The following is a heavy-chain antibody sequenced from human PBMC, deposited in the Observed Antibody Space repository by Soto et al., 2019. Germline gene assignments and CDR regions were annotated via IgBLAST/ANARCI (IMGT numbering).Heavy chain of an antibody. CDR2: INAGNGNT. D-gene: IGHD5-12*01. CDR1: GYTFTSYA. V-gene: IGHV1-3*01. CDR3: AGEQLLRGGDAFDI. J-gene: IGHJ3*02. Sequence: QVPLVQSGAEVKKPGASVKVSCKASGYTFTSYAMHWVRQAPGQRLEWMGWINAGNGNTKYSQKFQGRVTITRDTSASTAYMELSSLRSEDTAVYYCAGEQLLRGGDAFDIWGQGTMVTVSS.